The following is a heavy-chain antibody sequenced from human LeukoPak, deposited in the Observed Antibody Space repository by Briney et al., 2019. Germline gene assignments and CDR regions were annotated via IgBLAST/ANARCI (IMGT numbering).Heavy chain of an antibody. CDR3: ARLVEMATSLQGNWFDP. CDR2: IIPILGIA. Sequence: ASVKVSCKASGGTFSSYAISWVRQAPGQGLEWMGRIIPILGIANYAQKFQGRVTITADKSTSTAYMELSSLRSEDTAVYYCARLVEMATSLQGNWFDPWGQGTLVTVSS. CDR1: GGTFSSYA. J-gene: IGHJ5*02. V-gene: IGHV1-69*04. D-gene: IGHD5-24*01.